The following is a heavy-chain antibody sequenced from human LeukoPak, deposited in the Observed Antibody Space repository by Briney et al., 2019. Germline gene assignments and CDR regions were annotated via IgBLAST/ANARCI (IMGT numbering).Heavy chain of an antibody. CDR1: GGSFSGYY. Sequence: SETLSLTCAVYGGSFSGYYWSWIRQPPGKGLEWIGEINHSGSTNYNPSLKSRVTISVDTSKNQFSLKLSSVTAADTAVYYCARRKAVYYFDYWGQGTLVTVSS. V-gene: IGHV4-34*01. J-gene: IGHJ4*02. CDR3: ARRKAVYYFDY. CDR2: INHSGST.